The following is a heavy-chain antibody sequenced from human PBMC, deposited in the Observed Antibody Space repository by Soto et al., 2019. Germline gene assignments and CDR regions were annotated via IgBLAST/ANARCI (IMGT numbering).Heavy chain of an antibody. CDR2: IYHSVST. J-gene: IGHJ4*02. CDR3: ARVPDY. V-gene: IGHV4-30-2*01. Sequence: QLQLLESGSGLVKPSQTLSLTCAVSGGSIGSDGYSWGWIRQPPGKGLEWIGYIYHSVSTYYNPSLKSRVTISVDRSKNQFSLRLSSVTAADTAVYYCARVPDYWGQGTLVTVSS. CDR1: GGSIGSDGYS.